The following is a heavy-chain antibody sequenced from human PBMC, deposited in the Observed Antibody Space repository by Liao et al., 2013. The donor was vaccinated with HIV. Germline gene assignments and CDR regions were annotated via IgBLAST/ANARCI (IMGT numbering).Heavy chain of an antibody. CDR1: GGSISSGSYY. Sequence: QVQLQESGPGLVKPSQTLSLTCTVSGGSISSGSYYWSWIRQPAGKGLEWIGRIYTSGSTNYNPSLKSRVTISVDTSKNQFSLKLSSVTAADTAVYYCARDINCSGGSCYLFDPWGQGTLVTVSS. CDR2: IYTSGST. D-gene: IGHD2-15*01. J-gene: IGHJ5*02. V-gene: IGHV4-61*02. CDR3: ARDINCSGGSCYLFDP.